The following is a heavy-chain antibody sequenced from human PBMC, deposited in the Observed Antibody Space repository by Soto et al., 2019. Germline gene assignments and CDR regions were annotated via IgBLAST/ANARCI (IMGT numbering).Heavy chain of an antibody. D-gene: IGHD2-2*01. CDR2: ISTRGSTI. Sequence: QVQLVESGGDLVKPGGSLRLSCAASGFTFSDYYMSWIRQAPGKGLEWVSYISTRGSTIHYTDSVKGRFTISRDNAKNSLHLQMNSLRAEDTAVYYCARDLGRTAAGYYYYYAMDVWGQGTTVTVSS. CDR3: ARDLGRTAAGYYYYYAMDV. J-gene: IGHJ6*02. V-gene: IGHV3-11*04. CDR1: GFTFSDYY.